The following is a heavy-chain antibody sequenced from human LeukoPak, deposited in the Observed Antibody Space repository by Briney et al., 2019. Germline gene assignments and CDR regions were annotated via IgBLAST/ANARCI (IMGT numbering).Heavy chain of an antibody. CDR1: GFTFSSYW. CDR3: AREWDRDTQYYFDY. CDR2: IKQDGSER. J-gene: IGHJ4*02. V-gene: IGHV3-7*01. D-gene: IGHD5-18*01. Sequence: GGSLRLSCAASGFTFSSYWMSWVRQAPGKGLEWVADIKQDGSERYYVDSVKGRFTISRDNAKNSLYLQMNSLRAEDTAVYYCAREWDRDTQYYFDYWGQGTLVTVSS.